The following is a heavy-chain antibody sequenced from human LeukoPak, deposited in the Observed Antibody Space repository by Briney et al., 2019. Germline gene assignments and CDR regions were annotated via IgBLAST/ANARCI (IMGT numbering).Heavy chain of an antibody. D-gene: IGHD3-10*01. Sequence: PGGSLRLSCAASGFTFTTYWMSWVRQAPGRGLEWVANIKQDGSEKYYVDSVKGRFTISRDNAKNSLYLQMNSLRAEDTAVYYCVTGSLDAFDIWGQGTMVTVSS. J-gene: IGHJ3*02. CDR3: VTGSLDAFDI. V-gene: IGHV3-7*01. CDR1: GFTFTTYW. CDR2: IKQDGSEK.